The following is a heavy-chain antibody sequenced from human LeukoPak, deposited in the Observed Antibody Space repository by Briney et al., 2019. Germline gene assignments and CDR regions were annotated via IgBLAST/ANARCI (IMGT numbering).Heavy chain of an antibody. CDR1: GFTFSSYS. V-gene: IGHV3-7*01. CDR2: IKKDESEK. J-gene: IGHJ4*02. D-gene: IGHD5-18*01. CDR3: ARDSRGYSYGPNTDY. Sequence: GGSLRLSCAASGFTFSSYSMNWVRQAPGKGLEWVANIKKDESEKYYLDSVKGRFTISRANSKNSLYLQMDSLRPDDTAVYYCARDSRGYSYGPNTDYWGQGTLVIVSS.